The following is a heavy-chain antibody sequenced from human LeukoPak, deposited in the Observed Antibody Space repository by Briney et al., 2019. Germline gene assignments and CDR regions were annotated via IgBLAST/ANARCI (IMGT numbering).Heavy chain of an antibody. D-gene: IGHD3-10*01. J-gene: IGHJ5*02. CDR3: ARAFGNVRGDT. V-gene: IGHV4-34*01. Sequence: PSETLSLTCAVYGWSFSDHYWSWIRQPPGKGLEWIGEINHSGYTNYNTSLKSRVTISVDTSKKQISLNLSSVTAADTAVYYCARAFGNVRGDTWGQGSLVTVSS. CDR2: INHSGYT. CDR1: GWSFSDHY.